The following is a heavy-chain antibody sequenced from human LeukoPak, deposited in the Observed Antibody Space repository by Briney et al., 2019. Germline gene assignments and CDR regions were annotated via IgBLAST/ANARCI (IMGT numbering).Heavy chain of an antibody. CDR1: GFTFSSYW. Sequence: GSLRLSCAASGFTFSSYWMHWVRQAPGKGLVWVSRINTDGSSTSYVDSGKGRFNISRDNAKNTLYLQMNGLRAEDTAVYYCARGYNYGYWIDYWGQGTLVTVSS. CDR2: INTDGSST. J-gene: IGHJ4*02. V-gene: IGHV3-74*01. D-gene: IGHD5-18*01. CDR3: ARGYNYGYWIDY.